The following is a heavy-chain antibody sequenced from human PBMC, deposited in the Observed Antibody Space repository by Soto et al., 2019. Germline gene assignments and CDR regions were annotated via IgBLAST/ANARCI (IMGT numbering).Heavy chain of an antibody. J-gene: IGHJ6*02. CDR1: GYTFTSYA. CDR2: INAGNGNT. CDR3: ARERGYYGSVLMDV. V-gene: IGHV1-3*01. D-gene: IGHD3-10*01. Sequence: QVQLVQSGAEVKKPGASVKVSCKASGYTFTSYAMHWVRQAPGQRLEWMGWINAGNGNTKYSQKFQGSVTITRDTSASTAYMELSSLRSEDTAVYYCARERGYYGSVLMDVWGQGTTVTVSS.